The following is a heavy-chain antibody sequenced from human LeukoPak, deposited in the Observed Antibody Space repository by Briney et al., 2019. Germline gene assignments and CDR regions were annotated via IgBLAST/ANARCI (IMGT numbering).Heavy chain of an antibody. V-gene: IGHV3-11*01. CDR2: ISSSGSTI. CDR1: GSTFSNHW. J-gene: IGHJ5*02. D-gene: IGHD6-13*01. Sequence: GGSLRLSRVASGSTFSNHWLIWVRQAPGKGLEWVSYISSSGSTIYYADSVKGRFTISRDNAKNSLYLQMNSLRAEDTAVYYCASIKGEYSSSWHGGSTFDPWGQGTLVTVSS. CDR3: ASIKGEYSSSWHGGSTFDP.